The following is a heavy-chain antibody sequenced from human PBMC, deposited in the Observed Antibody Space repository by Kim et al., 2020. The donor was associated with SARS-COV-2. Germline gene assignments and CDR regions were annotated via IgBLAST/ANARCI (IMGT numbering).Heavy chain of an antibody. Sequence: ASVKVSCKASGYTFTSYAMNWVRQAPGQGLEWMGWINTNTLNPTYAQGFPGRFVFSLDTSVSTAYLHISNLKAEDTAVYYFAREIYSNYGDNWFDPWGQGTLFAVSS. CDR3: AREIYSNYGDNWFDP. D-gene: IGHD4-4*01. CDR1: GYTFTSYA. V-gene: IGHV7-4-1*02. CDR2: INTNTLNP. J-gene: IGHJ5*02.